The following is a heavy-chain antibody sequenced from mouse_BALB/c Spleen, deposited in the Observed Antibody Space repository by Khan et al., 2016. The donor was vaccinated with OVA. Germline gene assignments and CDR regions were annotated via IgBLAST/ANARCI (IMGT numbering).Heavy chain of an antibody. Sequence: QVQLQQSGAELARPGASVKLSCKASGYTFTDYYINWVKQRTGQGLEWIGWISPGSGDIYYNERFKGKATLPAEKSSSPAYMQLSSLTSEASAVYFGARRNYFGYTMAYWGQGTLVTVSA. V-gene: IGHV1-76*01. J-gene: IGHJ3*01. D-gene: IGHD1-2*01. CDR1: GYTFTDYY. CDR3: ARRNYFGYTMAY. CDR2: ISPGSGDI.